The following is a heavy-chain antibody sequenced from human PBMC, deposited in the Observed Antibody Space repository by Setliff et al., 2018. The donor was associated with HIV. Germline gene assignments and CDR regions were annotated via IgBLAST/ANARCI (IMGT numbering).Heavy chain of an antibody. CDR2: INHSGRT. Sequence: SETLSLTCAGYGGSFSGYCWSWNRQPPGKGLEWIGEINHSGRTKYNPSLKSRVTTSVDTSKNQFPLRLSSVTAADTAVYYCARQEDYYDSAHYYNPWGQGTLVTVSS. J-gene: IGHJ5*02. D-gene: IGHD3-22*01. V-gene: IGHV4-34*01. CDR3: ARQEDYYDSAHYYNP. CDR1: GGSFSGYC.